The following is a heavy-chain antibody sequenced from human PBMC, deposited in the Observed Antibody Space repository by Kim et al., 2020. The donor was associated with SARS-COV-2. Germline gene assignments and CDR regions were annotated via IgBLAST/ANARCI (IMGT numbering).Heavy chain of an antibody. CDR3: LMAAAGGDY. V-gene: IGHV4-39*01. D-gene: IGHD6-13*01. Sequence: GSTDYNPSLKSRVTISVDTSKNQFSLKLSSVTAADTAVYYCLMAAAGGDYWGQGTLVTVSS. CDR2: GST. J-gene: IGHJ4*02.